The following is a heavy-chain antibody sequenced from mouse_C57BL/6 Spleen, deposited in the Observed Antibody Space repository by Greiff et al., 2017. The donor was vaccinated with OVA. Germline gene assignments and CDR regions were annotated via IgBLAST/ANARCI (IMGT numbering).Heavy chain of an antibody. CDR1: GYTFTSYW. CDR2: IYPGNSDT. V-gene: IGHV1-5*01. Sequence: VQLQQSGTVLARPGASVKMSCKTSGYTFTSYWMHWVKQRPGQGLEWIGAIYPGNSDTSYNQKFKGKAKLTAVTSASTAYMELSSLTNEDSAVYYCARGDSNFCFDYWGQGTTLTVSS. D-gene: IGHD2-5*01. J-gene: IGHJ2*01. CDR3: ARGDSNFCFDY.